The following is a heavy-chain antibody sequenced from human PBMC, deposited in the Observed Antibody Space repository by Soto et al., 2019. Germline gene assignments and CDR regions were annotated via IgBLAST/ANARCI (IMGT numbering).Heavy chain of an antibody. J-gene: IGHJ6*02. CDR3: ARDDSTHNYVMDV. D-gene: IGHD2-21*02. CDR2: IYYSGST. CDR1: GGSISSGGYY. Sequence: SSETLSLTCTVSGGSISSGGYYWSWIRQHPGKGLEWIGYIYYSGSTYYNPSLKSRVTISVDTSKNQFSLKLSSVTAADTAVYYFARDDSTHNYVMDVWGQGTTVTGSS. V-gene: IGHV4-31*03.